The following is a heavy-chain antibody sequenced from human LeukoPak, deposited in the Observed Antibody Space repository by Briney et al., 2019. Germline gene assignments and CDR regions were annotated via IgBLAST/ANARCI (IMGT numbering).Heavy chain of an antibody. CDR3: ARGGRVYSSGSYWSDP. J-gene: IGHJ5*02. CDR2: INPNSGGT. V-gene: IGHV1-2*04. CDR1: GYTFTGYY. Sequence: ASVKVSCKASGYTFTGYYMHWVRQAPGQGLEWMGWINPNSGGTNYAQKFQGWVTMTRDTSISTAYMELSRLRSDDTAVYYCARGGRVYSSGSYWSDPWGQGTLVTVSS. D-gene: IGHD6-19*01.